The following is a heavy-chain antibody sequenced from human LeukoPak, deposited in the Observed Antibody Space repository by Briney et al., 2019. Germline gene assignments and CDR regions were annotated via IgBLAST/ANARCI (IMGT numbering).Heavy chain of an antibody. Sequence: GGSLRLSCAASGFTFSSYSMNWVRQAPGKGLEWVSSISSSSSYIYYADSVKGRFTISRDNAKNSLYLQMNSLRAEDTAVYYCAREGPLYSSGWYGSFDYWGRGTLVTVSS. CDR1: GFTFSSYS. V-gene: IGHV3-21*01. CDR2: ISSSSSYI. CDR3: AREGPLYSSGWYGSFDY. J-gene: IGHJ4*02. D-gene: IGHD6-19*01.